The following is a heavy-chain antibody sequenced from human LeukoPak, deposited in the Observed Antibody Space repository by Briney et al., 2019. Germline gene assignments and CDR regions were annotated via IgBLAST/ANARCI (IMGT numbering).Heavy chain of an antibody. CDR3: AKELVENDYLVFDY. D-gene: IGHD3-16*01. J-gene: IGHJ4*02. CDR2: ISGSGGST. Sequence: QPGGSLSLSCAASGFTVSSNYMSWVRQAPGKGLEWVSAISGSGGSTYYADSVKGRFTISRDNSKNTLYLQMNSLRAEDTAVYYCAKELVENDYLVFDYWGQGTLVTVSS. CDR1: GFTVSSNY. V-gene: IGHV3-23*01.